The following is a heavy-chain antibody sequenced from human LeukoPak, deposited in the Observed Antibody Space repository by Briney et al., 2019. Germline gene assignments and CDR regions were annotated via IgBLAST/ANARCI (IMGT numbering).Heavy chain of an antibody. J-gene: IGHJ4*02. CDR3: ARLHNAGAVPGTNFFDY. D-gene: IGHD6-19*01. CDR1: GGSISSYY. Sequence: SETLSLTCTVSGGSISSYYWSWIRQPPGKGLEWIGYIYYSGSTNYNPSLKSRVTISVDTSKNQFSLRLTSVTDADTAVYYCARLHNAGAVPGTNFFDYWGQETLLTVSS. V-gene: IGHV4-59*12. CDR2: IYYSGST.